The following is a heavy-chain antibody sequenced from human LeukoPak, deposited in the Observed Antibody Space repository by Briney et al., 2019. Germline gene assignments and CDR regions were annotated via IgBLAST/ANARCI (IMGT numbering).Heavy chain of an antibody. Sequence: GRSLRLSCAASGFTFDDYAMHWVRQAPGKGLEWVSGISWNSGSIGYADSVKGRFTISRDNAKNSLYLQMNSLRAEDTALYYCAKDLSGTAMVPAYWGQGTLVTVSS. V-gene: IGHV3-9*01. J-gene: IGHJ4*02. CDR1: GFTFDDYA. D-gene: IGHD5-18*01. CDR3: AKDLSGTAMVPAY. CDR2: ISWNSGSI.